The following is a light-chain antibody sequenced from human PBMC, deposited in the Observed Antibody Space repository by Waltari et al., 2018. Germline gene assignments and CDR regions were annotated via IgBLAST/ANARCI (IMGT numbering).Light chain of an antibody. V-gene: IGKV3-15*01. Sequence: EIVMTQSPATLSVSPGERAPLSCRASQSISIYLAWFQQKPGQAPRLLIYHASTRATGIPARLSGSGSGTEFTLTISSLQSEDFAVYYCQQYYDGRTFGQGTKLEIK. CDR1: QSISIY. CDR2: HAS. J-gene: IGKJ2*01. CDR3: QQYYDGRT.